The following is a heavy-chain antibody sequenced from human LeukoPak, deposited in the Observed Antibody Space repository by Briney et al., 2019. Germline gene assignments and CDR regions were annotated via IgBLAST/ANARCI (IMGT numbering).Heavy chain of an antibody. CDR1: GGTFSSYA. J-gene: IGHJ4*02. CDR2: IIPILGIA. D-gene: IGHD2-2*02. Sequence: ASVKVSCKASGGTFSSYAFSWVRRAPGQGLEWMGRIIPILGIANYAQKFQGRVTITADKSTSTAYMELSSLRSEDTAVYYCARVPPSPYCSSTSCYNDYWGQGTLVTVSS. V-gene: IGHV1-69*04. CDR3: ARVPPSPYCSSTSCYNDY.